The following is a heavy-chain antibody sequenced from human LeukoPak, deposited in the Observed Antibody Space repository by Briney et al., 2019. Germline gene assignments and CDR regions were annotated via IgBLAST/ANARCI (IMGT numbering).Heavy chain of an antibody. Sequence: GASVKVSCKASGFTFTSSAMQWVRQPRGQRLEWIGWIVVSSGNTNYARKFQERVTITRDMSTSTAYMELSSLRSEDTAVYYCAAGSYYDIYYYYGMDVWGQGTTVTVSS. CDR3: AAGSYYDIYYYYGMDV. D-gene: IGHD1-26*01. CDR1: GFTFTSSA. CDR2: IVVSSGNT. V-gene: IGHV1-58*02. J-gene: IGHJ6*02.